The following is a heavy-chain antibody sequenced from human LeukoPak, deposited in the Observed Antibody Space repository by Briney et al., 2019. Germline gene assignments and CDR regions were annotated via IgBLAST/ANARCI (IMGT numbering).Heavy chain of an antibody. V-gene: IGHV3-23*01. D-gene: IGHD3-9*01. CDR3: AKPNYDILTGPFDY. J-gene: IGHJ4*02. CDR1: GFTFSSYA. CDR2: ISGSGGST. Sequence: GGSLRLSCAASGFTFSSYAMSWVRQAPGKGLEWVSDISGSGGSTYYADSVKGHFTISRDNSKSTLYLQMNSLRAEDTAVYYCAKPNYDILTGPFDYWGQGTLVTVSS.